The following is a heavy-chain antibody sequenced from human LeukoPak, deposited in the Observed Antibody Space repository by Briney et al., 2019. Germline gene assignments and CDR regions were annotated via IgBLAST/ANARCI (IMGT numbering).Heavy chain of an antibody. V-gene: IGHV3-23*01. CDR1: GFTFSSYA. D-gene: IGHD6-13*01. Sequence: GGSLRLSCAASGFTFSSYAMSWVRQAPGKGLEWVSAISGSGGSTYYADSVKGRFTISRDNSKNTLYLQMNSLRAEDTAVYYCAKAPYSSSWYGIDYWGQGTLVTVSS. J-gene: IGHJ4*02. CDR3: AKAPYSSSWYGIDY. CDR2: ISGSGGST.